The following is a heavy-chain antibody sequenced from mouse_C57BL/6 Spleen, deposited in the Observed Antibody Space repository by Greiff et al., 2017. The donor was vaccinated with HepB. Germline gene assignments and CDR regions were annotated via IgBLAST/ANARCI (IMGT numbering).Heavy chain of an antibody. V-gene: IGHV5-6*01. D-gene: IGHD1-3*01. Sequence: EVQGVESGGDLVKPGGSLKLSCAASGFTFSSYGMSWVRQTPDKRLEWVATISSGGSYTYYPDSVKGRFTISRDNAKNTLYLQMSSLKSEDTAMYYCARHNSFMDYWGQGTSVTVSS. J-gene: IGHJ4*01. CDR1: GFTFSSYG. CDR3: ARHNSFMDY. CDR2: ISSGGSYT.